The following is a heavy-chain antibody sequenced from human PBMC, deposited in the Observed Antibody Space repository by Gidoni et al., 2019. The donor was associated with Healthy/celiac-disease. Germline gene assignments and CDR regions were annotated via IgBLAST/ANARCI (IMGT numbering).Heavy chain of an antibody. CDR1: GYTFTSDG. D-gene: IGHD3-3*01. Sequence: QVQLVQSGAEVKKPGASVKVSCKASGYTFTSDGISWVRQAPGQGLEWMGWISAYNGNTNYAQKLQGRVTMTTDTSASTAYMELRSLRSDDTAVYYCARDRDLGYDFWSGASKKGYYFDYWGQGTLVTVSS. CDR2: ISAYNGNT. CDR3: ARDRDLGYDFWSGASKKGYYFDY. J-gene: IGHJ4*02. V-gene: IGHV1-18*01.